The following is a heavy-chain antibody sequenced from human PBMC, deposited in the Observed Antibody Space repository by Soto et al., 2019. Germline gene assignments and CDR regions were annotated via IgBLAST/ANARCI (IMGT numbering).Heavy chain of an antibody. D-gene: IGHD4-4*01. CDR2: IYHTGNT. CDR3: ASVERTVRAPFSDGMDV. V-gene: IGHV4-30-2*01. Sequence: QLQLQESGSGLVKPSQTLSLTCTVSGGSINSGGYSWIWIRQPSGKGLEWIGYIYHTGNTFYNPYLHSRVTISVDHSKNQVSLSLGSVIAADKAMYYCASVERTVRAPFSDGMDVWGQGTTVTVSS. J-gene: IGHJ6*02. CDR1: GGSINSGGYS.